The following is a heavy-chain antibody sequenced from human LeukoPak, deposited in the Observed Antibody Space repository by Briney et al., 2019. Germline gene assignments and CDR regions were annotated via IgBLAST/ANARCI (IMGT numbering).Heavy chain of an antibody. V-gene: IGHV1-69*05. CDR3: TRACHAGGCSSSFYYYYGLHF. CDR1: GNSISNYA. D-gene: IGHD3-16*01. CDR2: IIPIFGTA. Sequence: ASVKVSCKASGNSISNYAVSWVRQAPGQGFEWMGGIIPIFGTADYAQKFQGRVTITTDQSTSTTYMALSGLKSEDTATYCTTRACHAGGCSSSFYYYYGLHFWGQGTTVSVSS. J-gene: IGHJ6*02.